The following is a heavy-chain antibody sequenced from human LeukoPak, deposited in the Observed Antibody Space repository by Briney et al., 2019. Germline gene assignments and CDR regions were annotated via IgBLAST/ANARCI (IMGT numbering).Heavy chain of an antibody. CDR2: INPNSGGT. Sequence: ASVKVSCKASGYTFTGYYMHWVRQAPGQGLEWMGWINPNSGGTNYAQKFQGRVTMTRDTSISTAYMELSRLRSEDTAVYYCARGVPLAYCGGDCYSAGDYWGQGTLVTVSS. CDR3: ARGVPLAYCGGDCYSAGDY. D-gene: IGHD2-21*02. CDR1: GYTFTGYY. V-gene: IGHV1-2*02. J-gene: IGHJ4*02.